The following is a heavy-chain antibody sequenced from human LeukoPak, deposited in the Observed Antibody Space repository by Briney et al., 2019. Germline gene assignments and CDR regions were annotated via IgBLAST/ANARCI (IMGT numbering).Heavy chain of an antibody. CDR2: ISYDGSNK. Sequence: GGSLRLSCAASGCTFSSYGMHGVRQAPGRGLEWVAVISYDGSNKYYADSVKGRFTISRDNSKNTLYLQMNSLRAADTAVYYCAKDGSPYSSSSGKAKYYYYGMDVWGQGTTVTVSS. J-gene: IGHJ6*02. CDR1: GCTFSSYG. CDR3: AKDGSPYSSSSGKAKYYYYGMDV. V-gene: IGHV3-30*18. D-gene: IGHD6-13*01.